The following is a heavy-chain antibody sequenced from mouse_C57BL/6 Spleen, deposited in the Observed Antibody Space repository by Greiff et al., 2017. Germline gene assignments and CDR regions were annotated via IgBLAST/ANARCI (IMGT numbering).Heavy chain of an antibody. V-gene: IGHV14-1*01. CDR1: GFNITDYY. CDR2: VDPEDGAT. CDR3: TTTRYYGDNWYFDV. D-gene: IGHD2-13*01. J-gene: IGHJ1*03. Sequence: VQLQQSGAELVRPGASVKLSCTASGFNITDYYMHWVKQRPEQGLEWIGRVDPEDGATEYAPKFQGKATMTAATSTNTAYLQLSSLTSEDTAVDYCTTTRYYGDNWYFDVWGTGTTLTVSS.